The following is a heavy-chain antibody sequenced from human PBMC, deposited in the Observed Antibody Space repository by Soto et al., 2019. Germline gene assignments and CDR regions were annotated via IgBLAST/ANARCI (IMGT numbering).Heavy chain of an antibody. Sequence: GGSLRLSCAASGFTFSSYAMSWVRQAPGKGLEWVSIISGDGGSTYYVGSVKGRFAISRDNSNNTLYLQMNSLRAEDTAVYYYAKDLRNSSPSHYYYYGMDVWGQGTTVTVSS. V-gene: IGHV3-23*01. D-gene: IGHD6-6*01. CDR2: ISGDGGST. CDR3: AKDLRNSSPSHYYYYGMDV. J-gene: IGHJ6*02. CDR1: GFTFSSYA.